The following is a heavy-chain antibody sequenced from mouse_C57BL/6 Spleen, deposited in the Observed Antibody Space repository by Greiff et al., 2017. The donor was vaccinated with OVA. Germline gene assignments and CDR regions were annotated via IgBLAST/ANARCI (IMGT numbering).Heavy chain of an antibody. CDR1: GYTFTDYY. CDR3: ARSRDYYGSSLYFDY. D-gene: IGHD1-1*01. Sequence: VQLQQSGPVLVKPGASVKMSCKASGYTFTDYYMNWVKQSHGKSLEWIGVINPYNGGTSYNQKFKGKATLTVDKSSSTAYMELNSLTSEDSAVYDCARSRDYYGSSLYFDYWGQGTTLTVSS. J-gene: IGHJ2*01. V-gene: IGHV1-19*01. CDR2: INPYNGGT.